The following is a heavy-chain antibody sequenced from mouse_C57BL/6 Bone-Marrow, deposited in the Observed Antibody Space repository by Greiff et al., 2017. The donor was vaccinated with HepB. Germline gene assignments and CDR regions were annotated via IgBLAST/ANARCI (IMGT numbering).Heavy chain of an antibody. CDR3: AIYPPLYYYGSSGFDY. CDR2: IHPSDSDT. D-gene: IGHD1-1*01. Sequence: QVQLQQPGAELVKPGASVKVSCKASGYTFTSYWMHWVKKRPGQGLEWIGRIHPSDSDTNYNQKFKGKATLTVDKSSSTAYMQLSSLTSEDSAVYYCAIYPPLYYYGSSGFDYWGQGTTLTVSS. J-gene: IGHJ2*01. V-gene: IGHV1-74*01. CDR1: GYTFTSYW.